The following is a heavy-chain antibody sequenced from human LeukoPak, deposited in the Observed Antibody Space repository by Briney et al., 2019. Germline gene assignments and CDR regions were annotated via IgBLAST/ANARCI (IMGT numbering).Heavy chain of an antibody. D-gene: IGHD6-13*01. CDR3: ARRRAEGGSNGHYNWFDP. V-gene: IGHV4-59*08. Sequence: SETLSLTCTASGDSINAYYWGWVRQPPGKGLEWVGYIYFSGPTNYNPSLESRVTISVDTSKNQFSLKLSSVTAADTAVYYCARRRAEGGSNGHYNWFDPWGQGILVTVSS. CDR2: IYFSGPT. J-gene: IGHJ5*02. CDR1: GDSINAYY.